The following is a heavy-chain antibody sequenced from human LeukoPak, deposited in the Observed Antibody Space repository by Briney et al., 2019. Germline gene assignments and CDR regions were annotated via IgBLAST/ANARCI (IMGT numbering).Heavy chain of an antibody. D-gene: IGHD5-24*01. V-gene: IGHV5-51*01. CDR2: IYPGDSDT. CDR1: GYSFTGYW. CDR3: ARDRDGYNLDF. Sequence: GESLQISCKGSGYSFTGYWIGWVRQMPGKGLEWMGIIYPGDSDTIYSPSFQGHVTISADKSSSTAYLEWSSLKASDTAMYYCARDRDGYNLDFWGQGTMVTVSS. J-gene: IGHJ3*01.